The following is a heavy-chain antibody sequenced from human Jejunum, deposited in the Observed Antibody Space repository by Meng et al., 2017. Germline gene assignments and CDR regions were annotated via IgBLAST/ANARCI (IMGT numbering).Heavy chain of an antibody. J-gene: IGHJ6*02. CDR2: IYHSGST. CDR3: ARGSVGITGPLICYYGLDV. D-gene: IGHD1-20*01. CDR1: GGSFRSSGW. V-gene: IGHV4-4*02. Sequence: GQREQSRLELVKTWGALSLTCVVSGGSFRSSGWLSWGRQTTGKGLEWIEEIYHSGSTNSNPALKSRVTISIDTSRNQFSLTVNSVTAADTALYYCARGSVGITGPLICYYGLDVWGQGTTVTVSS.